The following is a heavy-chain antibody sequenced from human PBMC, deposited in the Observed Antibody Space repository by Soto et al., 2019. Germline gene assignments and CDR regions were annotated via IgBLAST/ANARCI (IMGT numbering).Heavy chain of an antibody. CDR2: SNSKTDGGTT. V-gene: IGHV3-15*01. D-gene: IGHD2-15*01. CDR3: TTVAPPYCSGGSCYSRGY. J-gene: IGHJ4*02. Sequence: EVQLVESGGGLVKPGGSLRLSCAASGFTFSNAWMSWVRQAPGKGLEWVGRSNSKTDGGTTDYAAPVKGRFTISRDDEKNTLYLQMNSMKTEDTAVYYFTTVAPPYCSGGSCYSRGYWGQGTLVTVSS. CDR1: GFTFSNAW.